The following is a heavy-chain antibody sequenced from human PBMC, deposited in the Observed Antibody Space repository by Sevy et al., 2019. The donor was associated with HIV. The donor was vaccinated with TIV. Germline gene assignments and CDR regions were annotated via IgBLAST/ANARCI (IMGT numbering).Heavy chain of an antibody. CDR2: IKSKGDNYAT. D-gene: IGHD7-27*01. Sequence: GGSLRLSCAASGFSFRGSAVHWVRQAFGKGLEWVGRIKSKGDNYATLYSSSGKGRFTISRDDSTNTADLQMNSLQPEDTGMSDCRTVELLVTGATWRARNQKTIDWWGQGSLVTVSS. CDR1: GFSFRGSA. CDR3: RTVELLVTGATWRARNQKTIDW. J-gene: IGHJ4*02. V-gene: IGHV3-73*01.